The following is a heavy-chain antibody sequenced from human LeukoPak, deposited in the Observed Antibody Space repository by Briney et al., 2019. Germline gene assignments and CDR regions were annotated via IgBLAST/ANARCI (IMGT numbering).Heavy chain of an antibody. D-gene: IGHD3-10*01. CDR2: ISGSGGST. V-gene: IGHV3-23*01. Sequence: GAFLRLSCAASGFTFSSYAMSWVRQAPGKGLEWVSAISGSGGSTYYADSVKGRFTISRDNSKNTLYLQMNSLRAEDTTVYYCAKDRNYGHYDYWGQGTLVTVSS. J-gene: IGHJ4*02. CDR1: GFTFSSYA. CDR3: AKDRNYGHYDY.